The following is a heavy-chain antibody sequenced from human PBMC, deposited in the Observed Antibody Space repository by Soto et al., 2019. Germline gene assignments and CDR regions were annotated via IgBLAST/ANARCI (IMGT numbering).Heavy chain of an antibody. Sequence: GGSLRLSCAASGFTFSSYEMNWVRQAPGKGLEWVSYISSSGSTIYYADSVKGRFTISRDNAKNSLYLQMNSLRAEDTAVYYCARSGATSKSSMDVWGQGTTVTV. CDR2: ISSSGSTI. D-gene: IGHD1-26*01. J-gene: IGHJ6*02. CDR1: GFTFSSYE. V-gene: IGHV3-48*03. CDR3: ARSGATSKSSMDV.